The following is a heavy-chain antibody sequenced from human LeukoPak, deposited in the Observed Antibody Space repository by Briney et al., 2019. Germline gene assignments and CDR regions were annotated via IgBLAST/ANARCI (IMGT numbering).Heavy chain of an antibody. CDR1: GFTFSAYW. J-gene: IGHJ4*02. D-gene: IGHD3-10*01. V-gene: IGHV3-7*01. Sequence: GGSLRLSCAASGFTFSAYWMSWVRQAPGKGLEWVANLKQDGSEKYYVDSVKGRFTISRDNAKNSLYLQMNSLRGEDTAVYYCARDDGFYSASGIYQNYFYHWGQGILVTVSP. CDR3: ARDDGFYSASGIYQNYFYH. CDR2: LKQDGSEK.